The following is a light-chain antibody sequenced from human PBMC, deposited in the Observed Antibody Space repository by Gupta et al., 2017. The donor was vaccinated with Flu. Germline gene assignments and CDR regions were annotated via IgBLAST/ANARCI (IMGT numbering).Light chain of an antibody. CDR3: QQTDTTPWM. J-gene: IGKJ1*01. Sequence: DIQMTQSPSSLSASVGDRVTITCRASQNIKNYLNWYQQEPGKAPKLLIYAASNLQGGVPSRFSGSGFGTDFTLTISTLQPEDFATYYCQQTDTTPWMFGQGTKVEIK. CDR1: QNIKNY. V-gene: IGKV1-39*01. CDR2: AAS.